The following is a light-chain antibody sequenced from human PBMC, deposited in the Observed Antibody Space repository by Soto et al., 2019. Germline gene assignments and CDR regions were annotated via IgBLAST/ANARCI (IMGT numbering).Light chain of an antibody. CDR1: SSDIGGYKY. Sequence: QSALTQPASVSGSPGQSITISCTGTSSDIGGYKYVSWYQQHPGNAPKLMIYEVSNRPSGVSDRFSGSKFGNTASLTISGLQAEDEADYYCSSYTSSNTRVIFGGGTKLT. CDR2: EVS. CDR3: SSYTSSNTRVI. J-gene: IGLJ2*01. V-gene: IGLV2-14*01.